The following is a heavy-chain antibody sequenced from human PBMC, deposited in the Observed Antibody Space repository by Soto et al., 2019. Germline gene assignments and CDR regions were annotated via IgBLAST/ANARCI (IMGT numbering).Heavy chain of an antibody. CDR3: ARRGGITIFGVVIIPTHYYYYGMDV. CDR2: ISYDGSNK. J-gene: IGHJ6*02. Sequence: GGSLRLSCAASGFTFSSYAMHWVRQAPGKGLEWVAVISYDGSNKYYADSVKGRFTISRDNSKNTLYLQMNSLRAEDTAVYYCARRGGITIFGVVIIPTHYYYYGMDVWGQGTTVTVSS. D-gene: IGHD3-3*01. CDR1: GFTFSSYA. V-gene: IGHV3-30-3*01.